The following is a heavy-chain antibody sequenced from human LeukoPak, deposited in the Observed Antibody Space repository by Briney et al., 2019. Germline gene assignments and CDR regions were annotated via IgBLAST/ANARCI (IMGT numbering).Heavy chain of an antibody. D-gene: IGHD5-24*01. CDR2: IGIDSGNT. V-gene: IGHV3-48*01. Sequence: GGSLRLSSAAPGFTFSDYSMNWVRQAPGKGLEWISYIGIDSGNTNYADSVKGRFTISGDKAKNSLYLQMNSLRVEDTAVYYCARDYKYAFDNWGQGTLVTVSS. J-gene: IGHJ4*02. CDR1: GFTFSDYS. CDR3: ARDYKYAFDN.